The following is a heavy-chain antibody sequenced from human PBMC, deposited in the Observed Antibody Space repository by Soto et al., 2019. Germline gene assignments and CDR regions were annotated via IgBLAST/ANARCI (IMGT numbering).Heavy chain of an antibody. J-gene: IGHJ4*02. CDR1: GFTFSSYA. CDR2: ISGSDDST. D-gene: IGHD6-6*01. CDR3: AKRSSSSTFDY. Sequence: EVQLLESGGGLVQPGESLRLSCAASGFTFSSYAMSWVRQAPGKGLEWVSVISGSDDSTYYADSVKGLFTISRDNSKNTLYLQMNSLRAEDTAVYYCAKRSSSSTFDYWGKGTLVTVSS. V-gene: IGHV3-23*01.